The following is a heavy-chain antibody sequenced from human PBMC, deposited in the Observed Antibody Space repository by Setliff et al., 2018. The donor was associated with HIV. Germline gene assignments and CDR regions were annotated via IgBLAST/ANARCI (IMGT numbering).Heavy chain of an antibody. Sequence: GGSLRLSCAASGFTLSHYSMNWVRQAPGKGLEWVSYIGGRGSTIYYADSVKGRFTISRDNSKNTLYLQMNSLRAEDTAVYYCAKNWNYGRDAFDIWGQGTMVTVSS. J-gene: IGHJ3*02. D-gene: IGHD1-7*01. CDR3: AKNWNYGRDAFDI. V-gene: IGHV3-48*01. CDR1: GFTLSHYS. CDR2: IGGRGSTI.